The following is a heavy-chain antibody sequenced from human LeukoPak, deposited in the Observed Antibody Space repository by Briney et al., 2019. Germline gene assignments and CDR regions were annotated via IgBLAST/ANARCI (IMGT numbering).Heavy chain of an antibody. CDR1: GFILSTYW. CDR3: AKERDNYPNNWFDP. D-gene: IGHD5-24*01. V-gene: IGHV3-23*01. Sequence: GGSLRLSCAASGFILSTYWMSWVRQAPGKGLEWVSAISNSATETYYADSVKGRFTISRDNSRDTLYLQMNSLRGDDTAVYYCAKERDNYPNNWFDPWGQGTLVTVSS. J-gene: IGHJ5*02. CDR2: ISNSATET.